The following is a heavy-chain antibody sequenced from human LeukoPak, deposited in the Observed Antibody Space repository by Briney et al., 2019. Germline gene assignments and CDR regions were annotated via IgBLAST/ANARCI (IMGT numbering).Heavy chain of an antibody. CDR1: GFTFSSYG. Sequence: PGGSLRLSCAASGFTFSSYGMHWVRQAPGKGLEWVAVISYDGSNKYYADSVKGRFTISRDNSKNTLYLQMNSLRAEDTAVYYCAKARAAYCGGDCYPHLDYWGQGTLVTVSS. CDR3: AKARAAYCGGDCYPHLDY. D-gene: IGHD2-21*02. CDR2: ISYDGSNK. V-gene: IGHV3-30*18. J-gene: IGHJ4*02.